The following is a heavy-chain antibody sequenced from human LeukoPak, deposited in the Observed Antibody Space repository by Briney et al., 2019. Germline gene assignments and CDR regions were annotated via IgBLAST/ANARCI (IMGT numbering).Heavy chain of an antibody. V-gene: IGHV1-46*01. Sequence: ASVKVSCKASGYTFTNYYRHWVRQAPGQGLEWMGIINPSGGSTSYAQKFQGRVTMTRDTSTSTVYMELSSLRSEDTAVYYCARGNYDISTGYRYYYYYYMDVWGKGTTVTISS. J-gene: IGHJ6*03. CDR2: INPSGGST. CDR1: GYTFTNYY. CDR3: ARGNYDISTGYRYYYYYYMDV. D-gene: IGHD3-9*01.